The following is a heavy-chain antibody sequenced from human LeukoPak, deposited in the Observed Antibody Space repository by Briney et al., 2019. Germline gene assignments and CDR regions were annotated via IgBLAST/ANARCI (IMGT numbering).Heavy chain of an antibody. CDR1: GGSISSSSYY. J-gene: IGHJ5*02. CDR3: ARKRYYDSSGYS. V-gene: IGHV4-39*01. CDR2: IHYSGST. Sequence: PSETLSLTCTVSGGSISSSSYYWGWIRQPPGKGLEWIGSIHYSGSTYYNPSLKSRVTISVDTSKNQFSLKLSSVTAADTAVYYCARKRYYDSSGYSWGQGTLVTVSS. D-gene: IGHD3-22*01.